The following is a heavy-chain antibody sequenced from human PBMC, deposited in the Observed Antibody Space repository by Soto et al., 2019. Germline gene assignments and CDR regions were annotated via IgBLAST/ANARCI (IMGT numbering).Heavy chain of an antibody. J-gene: IGHJ5*02. D-gene: IGHD2-15*01. CDR2: INTGGSTI. Sequence: EVQLVESGGGLVQPGGSLRLSWAASGFTFSSYEMNWVRQAPGKGLEWVACINTGGSTIYYADSVKGRFTISRDNAKNSLYLQMDSLRAEDTAVYYCARDGIVRGFDPWGQGTLVTVSS. V-gene: IGHV3-48*03. CDR1: GFTFSSYE. CDR3: ARDGIVRGFDP.